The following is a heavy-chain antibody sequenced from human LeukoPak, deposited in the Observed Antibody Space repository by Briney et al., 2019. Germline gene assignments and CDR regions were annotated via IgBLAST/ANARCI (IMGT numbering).Heavy chain of an antibody. D-gene: IGHD2-15*01. V-gene: IGHV4-59*01. J-gene: IGHJ5*02. CDR3: ARGPRRYCSGGSCYFSGSWFDP. CDR2: IYYSGNT. CDR1: GGSISSYY. Sequence: SETLSLTCTVSGGSISSYYWSWIRQPPGKGLEWIGYIYYSGNTNYNPSLKSRVTISVDTSKNQFSLKLSSVTAADTAVYYCARGPRRYCSGGSCYFSGSWFDPWGQGTLVTVSS.